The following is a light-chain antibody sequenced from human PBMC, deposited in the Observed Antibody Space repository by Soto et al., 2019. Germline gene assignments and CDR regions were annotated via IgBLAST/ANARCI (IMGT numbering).Light chain of an antibody. J-gene: IGLJ1*01. CDR2: DVS. CDR1: SGDVGGYNY. CDR3: CSYVGRNTYV. Sequence: QSVLTQPRSASGSPGQSITISCTGTSGDVGGYNYVSWYQQHPAKAPKLIIFDVSKRPSGVPNRFSGSKSGNTASLTISGLRAEDEADYYCCSYVGRNTYVFGTGTKVTVL. V-gene: IGLV2-11*01.